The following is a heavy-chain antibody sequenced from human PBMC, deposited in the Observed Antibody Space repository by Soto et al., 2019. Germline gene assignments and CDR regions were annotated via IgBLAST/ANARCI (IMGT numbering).Heavy chain of an antibody. CDR3: AIIPPTTVDY. CDR2: ISYDGSNR. J-gene: IGHJ4*02. CDR1: GFTFSNYD. D-gene: IGHD4-17*01. V-gene: IGHV3-30*03. Sequence: QVQLVESGGGVVQPGRSLRLSCAASGFTFSNYDMHWVRQAPGKGLEWVAAISYDGSNRYYADSVKGRFTISRDISKNTLYLQMNSLRLGDTAVYYCAIIPPTTVDYWGQGTLVTVFS.